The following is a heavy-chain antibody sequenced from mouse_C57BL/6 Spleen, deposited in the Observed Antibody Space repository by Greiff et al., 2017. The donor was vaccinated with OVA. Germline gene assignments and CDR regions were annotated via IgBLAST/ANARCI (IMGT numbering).Heavy chain of an antibody. CDR1: GYTFTSYW. J-gene: IGHJ2*01. D-gene: IGHD2-5*01. CDR3: ASANYSNYVDFDY. V-gene: IGHV1-64*01. CDR2: IHPNSGST. Sequence: VQLQQPGAELVKPGASVKLSCKASGYTFTSYWMHWVKQRPGQGLEWIGMIHPNSGSTNYNEKFKSKATLTVDKSSSTAYMQLSSLTSEDSAVYYCASANYSNYVDFDYWGQGTTLTVAS.